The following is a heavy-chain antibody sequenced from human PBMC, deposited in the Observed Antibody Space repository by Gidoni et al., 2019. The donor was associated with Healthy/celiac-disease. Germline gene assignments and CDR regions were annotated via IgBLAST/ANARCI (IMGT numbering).Heavy chain of an antibody. CDR2: IYYSGST. CDR3: ASSTTVTIFGY. Sequence: QVQLQESGPGLVKPSETLSLPCTVPGGSISSYYWSWIRQPPGKGLEWIGYIYYSGSTNYNPSLKSRVTISVDTSKNQFSLKLSSVTAADTAVYYCASSTTVTIFGYWGQGTLVTVSS. CDR1: GGSISSYY. V-gene: IGHV4-59*01. J-gene: IGHJ4*02. D-gene: IGHD4-4*01.